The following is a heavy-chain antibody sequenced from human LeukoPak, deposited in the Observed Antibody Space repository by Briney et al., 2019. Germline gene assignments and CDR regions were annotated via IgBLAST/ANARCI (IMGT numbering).Heavy chain of an antibody. CDR2: ISGSGGST. CDR1: GFTFSSYA. CDR3: AKDRYYYDSSGYSPFDY. V-gene: IGHV3-23*01. Sequence: PGGSPRLSCAASGFTFSSYAMSWVRQAPGKGLEWVSAISGSGGSTYYADSVKGRFTISRDNSKNTLYLQMNSLRAEDTAVYYCAKDRYYYDSSGYSPFDYWGQGTLVTVSS. J-gene: IGHJ4*02. D-gene: IGHD3-22*01.